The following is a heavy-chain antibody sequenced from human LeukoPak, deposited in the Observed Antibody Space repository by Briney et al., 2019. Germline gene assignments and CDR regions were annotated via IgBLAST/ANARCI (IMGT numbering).Heavy chain of an antibody. Sequence: SETLSLTCTVSGGSVSSGSYYWSWIRQPPGKGLEWIGYIYYSGSTNYNPSLKSRVTISVDTSKNQFSLKLSSVTAADTAVYYCARGKYSYGARRYYYGMDVWGQGTTVTVSS. CDR3: ARGKYSYGARRYYYGMDV. CDR1: GGSVSSGSYY. D-gene: IGHD5-18*01. CDR2: IYYSGST. J-gene: IGHJ6*02. V-gene: IGHV4-61*01.